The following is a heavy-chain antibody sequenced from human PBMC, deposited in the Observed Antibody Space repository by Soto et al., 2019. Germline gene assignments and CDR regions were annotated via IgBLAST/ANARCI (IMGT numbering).Heavy chain of an antibody. V-gene: IGHV3-74*01. CDR1: GFTFSSYW. Sequence: PGGSLRLSCAASGFTFSSYWMHWVRQAPGKGLVWVSRIITDDSSARYADSVKGRFTISRDNSKNTLYLQMNSLKTEDTAVYYCTTVNIYKYDSSGHYYWGQGTLVTVSS. J-gene: IGHJ4*02. CDR2: IITDDSSA. CDR3: TTVNIYKYDSSGHYY. D-gene: IGHD3-22*01.